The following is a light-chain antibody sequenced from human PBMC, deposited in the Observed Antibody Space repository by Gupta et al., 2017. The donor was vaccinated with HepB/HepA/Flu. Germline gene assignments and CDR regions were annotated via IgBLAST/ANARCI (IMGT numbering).Light chain of an antibody. V-gene: IGKV1-5*03. CDR2: KAP. Sequence: DIQMTQSPSTLSASVGDRVTITCRASQSISNWLAWYQQKPGKAPKLLIYKAPTLESGVPSRFSGSGSGTEFTLTISSLQPDDFATYYCQQYNYYSGTFGQWTKVEI. CDR1: QSISNW. CDR3: QQYNYYSGT. J-gene: IGKJ1*01.